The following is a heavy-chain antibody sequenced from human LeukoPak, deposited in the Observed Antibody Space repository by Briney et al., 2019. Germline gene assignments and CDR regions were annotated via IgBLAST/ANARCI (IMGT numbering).Heavy chain of an antibody. CDR2: MYYGGST. CDR1: GGSISSSTYY. CDR3: ARQEIEAVRGVIYGTWFDP. D-gene: IGHD3-10*01. V-gene: IGHV4-39*01. Sequence: SETLSLTCTVSGGSISSSTYYWGWIRQPPGKGLEWIGSMYYGGSTYYNPSLKSRVTISVDTSKNQFSLKLSSVTAADTAVYYCARQEIEAVRGVIYGTWFDPWGQGTLVTVSS. J-gene: IGHJ5*02.